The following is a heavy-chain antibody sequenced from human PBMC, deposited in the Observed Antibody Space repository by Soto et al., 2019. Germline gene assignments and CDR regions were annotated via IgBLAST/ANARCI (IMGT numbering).Heavy chain of an antibody. V-gene: IGHV3-30*03. CDR1: GFTFSSYG. Sequence: QVQLVESGGGVVQPGRSLRLSCAASGFTFSSYGMHWVRQAPGKGLEWVAVISYDGSNKYYADSVKGRFTISRDNYKKTLYLQMKSLRAEDTAVYYCAIYSSGWYSLDYWGQGTLVTVSS. CDR2: ISYDGSNK. CDR3: AIYSSGWYSLDY. J-gene: IGHJ4*01. D-gene: IGHD6-19*01.